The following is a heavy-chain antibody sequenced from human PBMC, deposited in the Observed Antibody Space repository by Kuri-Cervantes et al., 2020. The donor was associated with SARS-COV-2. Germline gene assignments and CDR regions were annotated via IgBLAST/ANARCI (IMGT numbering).Heavy chain of an antibody. CDR1: GYTFTNND. CDR3: ARDHTWD. CDR2: MNPDTGNA. Sequence: ASVKVSCKASGYTFTNNDINWVRQASGQGLEWMGWMNPDTGNAGYAQKFQGRVSMTSDASTTIVYMELSSLRSEDTAVYYCARDHTWDWGPGTLVTVSS. D-gene: IGHD2/OR15-2a*01. J-gene: IGHJ4*02. V-gene: IGHV1-8*02.